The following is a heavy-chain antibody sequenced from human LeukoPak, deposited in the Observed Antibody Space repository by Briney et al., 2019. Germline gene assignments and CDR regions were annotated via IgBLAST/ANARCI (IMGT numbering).Heavy chain of an antibody. V-gene: IGHV5-51*01. CDR1: GYSFTSYW. D-gene: IGHD6-13*01. CDR2: IYLGDSYT. J-gene: IGHJ4*02. CDR3: ARLGLGVATAGKLPFDY. Sequence: GESLKTSCKGSGYSFTSYWIGWVRQMPGKGLEGMGIIYLGDSYTRYSPSFQGQVPISADKYITTASLQWSSLKASDTAMYYCARLGLGVATAGKLPFDYWGQGTLVTVSS.